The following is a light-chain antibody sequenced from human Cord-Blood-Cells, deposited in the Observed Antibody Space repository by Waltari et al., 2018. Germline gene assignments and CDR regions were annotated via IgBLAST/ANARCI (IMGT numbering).Light chain of an antibody. Sequence: QSALTQPRSVSGSRGRSVTISCNGTSSDVGGYTYVSWYQQHPGKAPKIMIYDVSKRPPGVPDRFSGAKPGNTASLTISGLQAEDEADYYCCSYAGSYTRGFGGGTKLTVL. CDR1: SSDVGGYTY. V-gene: IGLV2-11*01. CDR2: DVS. CDR3: CSYAGSYTRG. J-gene: IGLJ3*02.